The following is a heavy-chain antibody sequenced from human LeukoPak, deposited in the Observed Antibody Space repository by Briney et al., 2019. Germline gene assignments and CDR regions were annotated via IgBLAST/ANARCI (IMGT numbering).Heavy chain of an antibody. CDR3: ARDFVAAGPDY. J-gene: IGHJ4*02. Sequence: PGGSLRLSCAASGFTFSSYGMHWVRQAPGKGLEWVAVISYDGSNKYYADSVKGRFTISRDNSKNTLYLQMNSLRAEDTAVYYCARDFVAAGPDYWGQGTLVTVSS. CDR2: ISYDGSNK. D-gene: IGHD6-13*01. V-gene: IGHV3-30*03. CDR1: GFTFSSYG.